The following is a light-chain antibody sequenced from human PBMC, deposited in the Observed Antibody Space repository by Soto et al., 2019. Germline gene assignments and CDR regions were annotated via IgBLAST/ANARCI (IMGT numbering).Light chain of an antibody. CDR3: QSYDISLSAGV. J-gene: IGLJ1*01. CDR2: GDN. Sequence: QSVLTQPPSVSGAPGQRVSISCTGSTSNIGAPYDVHWYQHLPGTAPKLLIYGDNNRPSGVPDRFSGSKSGTSAPLAITRLQAEDEADYYCQSYDISLSAGVFGTGTKVTAL. CDR1: TSNIGAPYD. V-gene: IGLV1-40*01.